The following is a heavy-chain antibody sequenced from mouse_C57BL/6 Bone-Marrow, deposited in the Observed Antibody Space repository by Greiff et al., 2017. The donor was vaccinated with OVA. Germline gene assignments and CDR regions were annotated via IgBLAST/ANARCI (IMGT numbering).Heavy chain of an antibody. V-gene: IGHV5-4*01. CDR3: ASPLWSFAY. J-gene: IGHJ3*01. CDR2: ISDGGSYT. Sequence: EVHLVESGGGLVKPGGSLKLSCAASGFTFSSYAMSWVRQTPEKRLEWVATISDGGSYTYYPDNVKGRFTISRDNAKNNLYLQMSHLKSEDTAMYYCASPLWSFAYWGQGTLVTVSA. CDR1: GFTFSSYA. D-gene: IGHD1-1*02.